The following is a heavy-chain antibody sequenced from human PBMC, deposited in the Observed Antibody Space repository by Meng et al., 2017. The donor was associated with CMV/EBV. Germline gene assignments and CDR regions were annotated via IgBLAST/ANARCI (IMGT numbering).Heavy chain of an antibody. V-gene: IGHV3-9*01. CDR2: ISWNSGSI. CDR3: AKDIPTRAAAGTISTDLGYCGMDV. J-gene: IGHJ6*02. CDR1: GFTFDDYA. Sequence: SLKISCAASGFTFDDYAMHWVRQAPGKGLEWVSGISWNSGSIGYADSVKGRFTISRDNAKNSLYLQMNSLSAEDTDLYYCAKDIPTRAAAGTISTDLGYCGMDVWGQGTTVTVSS. D-gene: IGHD6-13*01.